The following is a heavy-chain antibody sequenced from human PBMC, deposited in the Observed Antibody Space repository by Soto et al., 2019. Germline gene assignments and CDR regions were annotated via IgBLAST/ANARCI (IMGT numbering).Heavy chain of an antibody. CDR3: ARDSGSWYFYSWVDP. Sequence: ASVKVSCKASGYTFTSYDINWVRQATGQGLEWMGWMNPNSGNTGYAQKFQGRVTMTRNTSISTAYMELSSLRSEDTAVYYCARDSGSWYFYSWVDPWGQGTLVTVSS. D-gene: IGHD6-13*01. CDR1: GYTFTSYD. CDR2: MNPNSGNT. J-gene: IGHJ5*02. V-gene: IGHV1-8*01.